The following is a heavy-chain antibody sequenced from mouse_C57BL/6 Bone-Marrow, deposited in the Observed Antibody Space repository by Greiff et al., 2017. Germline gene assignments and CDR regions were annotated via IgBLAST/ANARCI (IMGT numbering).Heavy chain of an antibody. V-gene: IGHV1-76*01. J-gene: IGHJ2*01. CDR1: GYTFTDYY. D-gene: IGHD2-1*01. CDR3: ARSYYGNPYFDY. CDR2: IYPGSGNT. Sequence: QVHVKQSGAELVRPGASVKLSCKASGYTFTDYYITWVKQRPGQGLEWIARIYPGSGNTYYNEKFKGKVTLTAEKSSSTAYMQLSSLTSEDSAVFFCARSYYGNPYFDYWCRGTTLTVSS.